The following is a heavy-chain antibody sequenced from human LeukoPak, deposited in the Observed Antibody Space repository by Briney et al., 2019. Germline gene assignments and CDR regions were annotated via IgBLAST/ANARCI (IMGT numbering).Heavy chain of an antibody. J-gene: IGHJ4*02. Sequence: GGSLRLSCAASGFTFSSYAMHWVRQAPGKGLEWVSAISGSGGSTYYADSVKGRFTISRDNSKNTLYLQMSSLRAEDTAVYYCAKDRDNYYGSGSYYWYWGQGTLVTVSS. CDR3: AKDRDNYYGSGSYYWY. V-gene: IGHV3-23*01. D-gene: IGHD3-10*01. CDR2: ISGSGGST. CDR1: GFTFSSYA.